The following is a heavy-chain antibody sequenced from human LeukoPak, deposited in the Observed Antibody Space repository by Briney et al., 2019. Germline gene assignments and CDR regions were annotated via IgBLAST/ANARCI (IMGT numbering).Heavy chain of an antibody. CDR1: GGSFSGYY. CDR3: ARVGFTMIVL. V-gene: IGHV4-34*01. Sequence: SETLSLTCAVYGGSFSGYYWSWIRQPPGKGLEWIGEINHSGSTNYNPSLKSRVTISVDTSKNQFSLKLSSVTAADTAVYHCARVGFTMIVLWGQGTLVTVSS. J-gene: IGHJ4*02. CDR2: INHSGST. D-gene: IGHD3-22*01.